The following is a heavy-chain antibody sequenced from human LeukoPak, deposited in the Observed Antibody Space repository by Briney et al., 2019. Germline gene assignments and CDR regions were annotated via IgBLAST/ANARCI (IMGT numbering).Heavy chain of an antibody. Sequence: ASVKVSCKASGYTFTSYAMHWVRQAPGQRLEWMGWINAGNGNTKYSQKFQGRVTITRDTSASTAYMELSSLRSEDTAVYYCASGYYDSSGYYLYYYYYGMDVWGQGTTVTVSS. CDR1: GYTFTSYA. J-gene: IGHJ6*02. CDR3: ASGYYDSSGYYLYYYYYGMDV. D-gene: IGHD3-22*01. CDR2: INAGNGNT. V-gene: IGHV1-3*01.